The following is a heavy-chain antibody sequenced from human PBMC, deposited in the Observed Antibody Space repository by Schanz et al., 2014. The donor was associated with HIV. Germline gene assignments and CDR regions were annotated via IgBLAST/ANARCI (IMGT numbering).Heavy chain of an antibody. CDR1: GFTFDDYA. CDR3: ARDHLVVVTASLDY. V-gene: IGHV3-33*08. J-gene: IGHJ4*02. CDR2: IWPDGNKK. D-gene: IGHD2-21*02. Sequence: VQLVESGGGLVQPGMSLRLSCAASGFTFDDYAMHWVRQAPGKGLEWVAVIWPDGNKKYFADFVKGRFTISRDNSKNTLYLQMSSLRAEDTAVYYCARDHLVVVTASLDYWGQGTLVTVSS.